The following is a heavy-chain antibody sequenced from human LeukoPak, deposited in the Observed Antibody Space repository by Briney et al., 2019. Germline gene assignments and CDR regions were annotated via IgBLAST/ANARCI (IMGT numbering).Heavy chain of an antibody. V-gene: IGHV3-30*19. D-gene: IGHD6-25*01. Sequence: AGGSLRLSCAASRFTFSSYGMHWVRQAPGKGLEWVAYIQYDGSNEQYADSVKGRFSISRDSSKNILYLQMNSLRAEDTAVYYCARRSAAKDAFDIWGQGTMVTVSS. CDR2: IQYDGSNE. J-gene: IGHJ3*02. CDR1: RFTFSSYG. CDR3: ARRSAAKDAFDI.